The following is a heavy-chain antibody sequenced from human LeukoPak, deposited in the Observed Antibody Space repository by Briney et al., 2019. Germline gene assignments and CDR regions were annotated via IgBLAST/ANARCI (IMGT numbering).Heavy chain of an antibody. CDR2: ISYDGSNK. V-gene: IGHV3-30*03. Sequence: GGSLRLSCEASGFTFSSYGMHWVRRAPGKGLEWVAVISYDGSNKYYADSVKGRFTISRDNSKNTLYLQMNSLRAEDTAVYYCARDRDDFWSGPGGYWGQGTLVTVSS. CDR3: ARDRDDFWSGPGGY. CDR1: GFTFSSYG. D-gene: IGHD3-3*01. J-gene: IGHJ4*02.